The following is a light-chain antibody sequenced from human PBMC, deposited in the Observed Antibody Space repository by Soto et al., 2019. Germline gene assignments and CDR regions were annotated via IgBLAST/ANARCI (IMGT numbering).Light chain of an antibody. V-gene: IGLV2-8*01. J-gene: IGLJ2*01. CDR3: QSYDSRLSTSL. CDR1: STDVGAYNY. CDR2: EVT. Sequence: QSVLTQPPSASGSPGQSVTISCTGTSTDVGAYNYVSWYQQHPGKAPKLMIYEVTKRPSGVPDRFSGSKSGSTASLTVSGLQTEDEADYYCQSYDSRLSTSLFGGGTKLTVL.